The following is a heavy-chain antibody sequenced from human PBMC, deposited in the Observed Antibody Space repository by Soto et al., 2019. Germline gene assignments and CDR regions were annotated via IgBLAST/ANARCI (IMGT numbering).Heavy chain of an antibody. D-gene: IGHD2-15*01. J-gene: IGHJ4*02. CDR2: ISVYKGNA. Sequence: QVQLVQSGAEVKKPGASVKVSCKASGYTFTGFGVSWVRQAPGQGLEWMGWISVYKGNAIYAQKLQGRFTMSTDTPTTTACMDLRTLRSAASAVYYCAIDGGCSGGNCYSVFAYWGQGTLVTVSS. CDR3: AIDGGCSGGNCYSVFAY. CDR1: GYTFTGFG. V-gene: IGHV1-18*01.